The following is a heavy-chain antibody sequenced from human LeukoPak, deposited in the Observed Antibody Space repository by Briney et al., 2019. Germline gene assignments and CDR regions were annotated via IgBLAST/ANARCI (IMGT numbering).Heavy chain of an antibody. CDR3: ARDYADYVGYFFFDY. CDR1: GFTFNNYA. CDR2: ISGGGETT. Sequence: PGGSLRLSCAASGFTFNNYAMNGVRQAPGKGLEGVSSISGGGETTYYADSAKGRFTISRENSQNTLYLQMNSLRAEDTAVYYCARDYADYVGYFFFDYWGQGTLVTVSS. J-gene: IGHJ4*02. V-gene: IGHV3-23*01. D-gene: IGHD4-17*01.